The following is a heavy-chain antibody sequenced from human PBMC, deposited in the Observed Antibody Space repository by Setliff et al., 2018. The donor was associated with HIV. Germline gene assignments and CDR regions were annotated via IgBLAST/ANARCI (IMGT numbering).Heavy chain of an antibody. V-gene: IGHV4-39*01. J-gene: IGHJ5*02. CDR2: ISYTGST. Sequence: PSETLSLTCTVSGGSISSSSYYWGWIRQPPGQGLEWIGTISYTGSTYYNPSLKSRVTISVDTSENQLSLRLNSVTAADTAVYYCARYRYYYDSSGYGRWFDPWGQGTLVTVSS. CDR3: ARYRYYYDSSGYGRWFDP. D-gene: IGHD3-22*01. CDR1: GGSISSSSYY.